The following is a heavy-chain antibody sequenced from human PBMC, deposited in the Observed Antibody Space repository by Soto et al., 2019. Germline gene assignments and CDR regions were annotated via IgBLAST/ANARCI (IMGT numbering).Heavy chain of an antibody. V-gene: IGHV4-61*01. Sequence: QVQLQQSGPGLVKPSETLTLTCTVSGGSVTSGNNYWSWIRQSPGKGLEWIGYIYSSGTTNYNLPLKSRVTVSLDTSKSQFSLRLSSMTAADTAVYFCARDRGVGCSGGRCYFYAMDVWGQGTTVTVAS. CDR3: ARDRGVGCSGGRCYFYAMDV. J-gene: IGHJ6*02. CDR2: IYSSGTT. CDR1: GGSVTSGNNY. D-gene: IGHD2-15*01.